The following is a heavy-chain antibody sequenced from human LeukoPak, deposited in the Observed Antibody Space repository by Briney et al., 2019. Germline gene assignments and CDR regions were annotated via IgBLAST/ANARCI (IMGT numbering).Heavy chain of an antibody. CDR2: ISSSSSYI. V-gene: IGHV3-21*01. CDR1: GFTFSRYT. D-gene: IGHD2-2*01. J-gene: IGHJ4*02. CDR3: AREARYCSSSSCDYFDY. Sequence: GGPLRLSCAPSGFTFSRYTMNWVRQAPGKGLEWVSSISSSSSYIYQADSVKGRFTISRDNAKNSLYLQMNSLRAEDTAVYYCAREARYCSSSSCDYFDYWGQGTLVTVSS.